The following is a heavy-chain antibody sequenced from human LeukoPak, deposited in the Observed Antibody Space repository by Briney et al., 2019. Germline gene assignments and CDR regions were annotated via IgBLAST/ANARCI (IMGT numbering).Heavy chain of an antibody. V-gene: IGHV3-7*01. D-gene: IGHD3-22*01. J-gene: IGHJ1*01. CDR3: ARDQNYYDSSGYYYPEYFQH. CDR1: GFTFSSYW. CDR2: IKQDGSEK. Sequence: GGSLRLSCAASGFTFSSYWMSWVRQAPGKGLEWVANIKQDGSEKYYVDSVKGRFTISRDNAKNPLYLQMNSLRAEDTAVYYCARDQNYYDSSGYYYPEYFQHWGQGTLVTVSS.